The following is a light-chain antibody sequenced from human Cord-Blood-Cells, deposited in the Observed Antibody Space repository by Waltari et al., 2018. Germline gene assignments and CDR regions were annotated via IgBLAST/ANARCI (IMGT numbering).Light chain of an antibody. V-gene: IGKV1-5*01. CDR1: QSISSW. CDR3: QQRVT. CDR2: DAS. Sequence: DIQMTQSPSTLSASVGDRVTITCRASQSISSWLAWYQQKPGKAPKLLIYDASSLESGVPSRFSCSGSGTEFTLTISSLQPDDFATYYCQQRVTFGPGTKVDIK. J-gene: IGKJ3*01.